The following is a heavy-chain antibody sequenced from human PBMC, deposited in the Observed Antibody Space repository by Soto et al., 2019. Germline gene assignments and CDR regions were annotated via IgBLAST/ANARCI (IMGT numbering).Heavy chain of an antibody. V-gene: IGHV3-11*06. Sequence: XGSLRLSCAASGFSFSDYYMSWIRQAPGKGLEWIGYSSNSGSFTRYADSVKGRFSISRDNAKNSLLLQINSLRGEDTAIYYCVRSGDNYNLLDYWGQGTPVTVSS. D-gene: IGHD1-1*01. CDR3: VRSGDNYNLLDY. J-gene: IGHJ4*02. CDR1: GFSFSDYY. CDR2: SSNSGSFT.